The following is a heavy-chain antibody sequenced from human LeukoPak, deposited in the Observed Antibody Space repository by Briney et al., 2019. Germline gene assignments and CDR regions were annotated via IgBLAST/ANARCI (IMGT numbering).Heavy chain of an antibody. CDR2: ISSGGGST. V-gene: IGHV3-23*01. J-gene: IGHJ3*02. D-gene: IGHD6-13*01. CDR3: ALRGAIAEAPPPLDI. CDR1: GFTFSSYA. Sequence: PGGSLRLSCAASGFTFSSYAMTWVRQAPGKGLEWVSAISSGGGSTYYADSVKGRFTISRDNSENTLYLQMNSLRVGDTAIYYCALRGAIAEAPPPLDIWGQGTMVTVSS.